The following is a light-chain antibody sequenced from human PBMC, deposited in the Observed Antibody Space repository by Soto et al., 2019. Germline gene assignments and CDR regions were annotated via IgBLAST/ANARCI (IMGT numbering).Light chain of an antibody. CDR2: DAS. CDR3: QQRSNWLFT. Sequence: EIVLTQSPATLSLSPGERATLSCRASQSVSSYLAWYQHKPGQAPRLLISDASNRATGIPARFSGSGSGTDFTLTISTLEPEDFAVYYYQQRSNWLFTFGPGTKVHIK. J-gene: IGKJ3*01. CDR1: QSVSSY. V-gene: IGKV3-11*01.